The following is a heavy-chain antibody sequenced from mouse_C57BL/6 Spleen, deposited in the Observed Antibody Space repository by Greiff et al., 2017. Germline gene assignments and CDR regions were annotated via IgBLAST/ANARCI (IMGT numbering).Heavy chain of an antibody. CDR1: GYSFTGSY. Sequence: EVQLQQSGPELVKPGASVKISCKASGYSFTGSYMNWVQQSPEKSLEWIGEINPSTGGTTYNQKFKAKATLTVDKSSSTAYMQLKSLTSEDSAVYYCARRLLRRYYDMDDWGQGTSVTVSS. V-gene: IGHV1-42*01. J-gene: IGHJ4*01. D-gene: IGHD1-1*01. CDR3: ARRLLRRYYDMDD. CDR2: INPSTGGT.